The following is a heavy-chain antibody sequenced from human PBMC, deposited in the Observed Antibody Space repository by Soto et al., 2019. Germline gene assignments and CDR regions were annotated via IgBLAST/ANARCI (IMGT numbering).Heavy chain of an antibody. V-gene: IGHV4-34*01. CDR3: ARGQVNYYGSGSYRGYGMDV. J-gene: IGHJ6*02. Sequence: QVQLQQWGAGLLKPSETLSLTCAVYGGSFSGYYWSWIRQPPGKGLEWIGEINHSGSTNYNPSLKRRVTKTVDTSNNQFSLKLSSVTAADTAVYYCARGQVNYYGSGSYRGYGMDVWGQGTTVTVSS. CDR1: GGSFSGYY. D-gene: IGHD3-10*01. CDR2: INHSGST.